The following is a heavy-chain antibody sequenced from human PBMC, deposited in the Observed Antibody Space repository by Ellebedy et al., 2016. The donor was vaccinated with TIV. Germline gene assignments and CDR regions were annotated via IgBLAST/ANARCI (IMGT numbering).Heavy chain of an antibody. CDR3: ARHMTNGFVP. J-gene: IGHJ5*02. Sequence: GESLKISCTGSGYSFTNYWIAWVLQMPGKGLEWMGIIYPGDSDTRYSPSFQGQVTISADKSSSTTYLQWSSLKATDTTMYYCARHMTNGFVPWGQGTLVTVSS. V-gene: IGHV5-51*01. D-gene: IGHD3-16*01. CDR1: GYSFTNYW. CDR2: IYPGDSDT.